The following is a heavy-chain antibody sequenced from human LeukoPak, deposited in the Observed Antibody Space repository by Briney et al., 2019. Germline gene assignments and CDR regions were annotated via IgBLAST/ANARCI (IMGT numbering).Heavy chain of an antibody. Sequence: SETLSLTCAVYGGSFSGYYWSWIRQPPGKGLEWIGEINHSGSTNYNPSLKSRVTISVDTSKNQFSLELSSVTAADTAVYYCARFVVVVAATADQADYWGQGTLVTVSS. CDR3: ARFVVVVAATADQADY. CDR2: INHSGST. J-gene: IGHJ4*02. V-gene: IGHV4-34*01. CDR1: GGSFSGYY. D-gene: IGHD2-15*01.